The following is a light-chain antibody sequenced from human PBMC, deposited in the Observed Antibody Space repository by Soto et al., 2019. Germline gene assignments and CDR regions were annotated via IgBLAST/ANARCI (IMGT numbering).Light chain of an antibody. CDR1: QSISSY. CDR3: KQSYSTPLG. J-gene: IGKJ3*01. V-gene: IGKV1-39*01. Sequence: DIQITQSPSSLSASVGHRVNITFRSSQSISSYLNWYQQKPGKAPKLLIYAASSLQSGVPSRFSGSGSGTDFTLTISSLQTEDFATYYCKQSYSTPLGFGTGTKVDIK. CDR2: AAS.